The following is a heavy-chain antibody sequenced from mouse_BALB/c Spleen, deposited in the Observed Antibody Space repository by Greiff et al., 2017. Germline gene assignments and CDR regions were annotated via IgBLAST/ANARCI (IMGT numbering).Heavy chain of an antibody. V-gene: IGHV3-2*02. CDR3: ARWDYGYAMDY. CDR1: GYSITSDYA. J-gene: IGHJ4*01. D-gene: IGHD1-1*01. Sequence: EVKLQESGPGLVKPSQSLSLTCTVTGYSITSDYAWNWIRQFPGNKLEWMGYISYSGSTSYNPSLKSRISITRDTSKNQFFLQLNSVTTEDTATYYCARWDYGYAMDYWGQGTSVTVSS. CDR2: ISYSGST.